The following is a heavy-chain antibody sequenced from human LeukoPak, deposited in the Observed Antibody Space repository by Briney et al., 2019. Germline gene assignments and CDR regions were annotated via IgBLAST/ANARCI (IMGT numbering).Heavy chain of an antibody. J-gene: IGHJ5*02. Sequence: ASVKVSCKASGYTFTGYYMHWVRQAPGQGLEWMGWINPNSGGTNYAQKFRGWVTMTRDTSISTAYMELSRLRSDDTAVYYCARGRSGWYEAWGQGTLVTVSS. V-gene: IGHV1-2*04. CDR2: INPNSGGT. CDR1: GYTFTGYY. D-gene: IGHD6-19*01. CDR3: ARGRSGWYEA.